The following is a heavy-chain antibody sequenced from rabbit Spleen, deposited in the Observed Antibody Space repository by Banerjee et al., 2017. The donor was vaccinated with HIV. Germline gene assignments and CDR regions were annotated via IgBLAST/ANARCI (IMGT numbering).Heavy chain of an antibody. D-gene: IGHD8-1*01. CDR1: GFSFNSGYD. CDR3: ARDTGTSFSTYGMDP. V-gene: IGHV1S45*01. Sequence: QEQLVESGGGLVKPGASLTLTCKASGFSFNSGYDMCWVRQAPGKGLEWIACVYAGSSGSTYSATWAKGRFTISKTSSTTVTLQMTSLTAADTATYFCARDTGTSFSTYGMDPWGQGTLVTVS. CDR2: VYAGSSGST. J-gene: IGHJ6*02.